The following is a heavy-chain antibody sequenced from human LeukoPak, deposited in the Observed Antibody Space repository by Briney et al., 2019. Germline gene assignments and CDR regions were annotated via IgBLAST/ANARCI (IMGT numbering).Heavy chain of an antibody. D-gene: IGHD3-22*01. CDR2: INPNSGGT. CDR3: ARDPYDSSGYYFDY. Sequence: ASVKVSCKASGYTFTGYCMHWVRQAPGQGLEWMGWINPNSGGTNYAQKFQGRVTMTRDTSISTAYMELSRLRSDDTAVYYCARDPYDSSGYYFDYWGQGTLVTVSS. CDR1: GYTFTGYC. J-gene: IGHJ4*02. V-gene: IGHV1-2*02.